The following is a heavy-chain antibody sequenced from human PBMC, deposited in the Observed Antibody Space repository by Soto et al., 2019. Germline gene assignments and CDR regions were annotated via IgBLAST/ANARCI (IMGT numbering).Heavy chain of an antibody. D-gene: IGHD6-6*01. V-gene: IGHV3-21*01. J-gene: IGHJ6*04. Sequence: GGSLRLSCAASGFTFSSYSMNWVRQAPGKGLEWVSSISSSSSYIYYADSVKGRFTIPRDNAKNSLYLQMNSLRAEDTAVYYCARDPSFEYSSSPGVWGKGTTVTVSS. CDR3: ARDPSFEYSSSPGV. CDR2: ISSSSSYI. CDR1: GFTFSSYS.